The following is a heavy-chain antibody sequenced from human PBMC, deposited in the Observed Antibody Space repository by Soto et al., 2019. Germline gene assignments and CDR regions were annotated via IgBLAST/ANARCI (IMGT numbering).Heavy chain of an antibody. Sequence: SETLSLTCAVYGGSFSGYYWSWIRQPPGKGLEWIGEINHSGSTNYNPSLKSRVTISVDTSKNQFSLKLSSVTAADTAVYYCATSSNYYFDYWGQGTLVTVSS. V-gene: IGHV4-34*01. CDR1: GGSFSGYY. CDR3: ATSSNYYFDY. D-gene: IGHD1-1*01. J-gene: IGHJ4*02. CDR2: INHSGST.